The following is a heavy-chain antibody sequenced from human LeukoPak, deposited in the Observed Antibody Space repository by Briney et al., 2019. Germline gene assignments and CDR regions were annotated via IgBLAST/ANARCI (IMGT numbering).Heavy chain of an antibody. Sequence: GGSLRLSCVAGGFTFSDRYMSWIRQAPGKGMEWVAYISPNADIIHYADSVKGRFTISRDNAKNALFLQVNSLRDEDAALYHCVTESAWLFDYWGQGTLVTVSS. D-gene: IGHD5-12*01. CDR2: ISPNADII. J-gene: IGHJ4*02. V-gene: IGHV3-11*04. CDR3: VTESAWLFDY. CDR1: GFTFSDRY.